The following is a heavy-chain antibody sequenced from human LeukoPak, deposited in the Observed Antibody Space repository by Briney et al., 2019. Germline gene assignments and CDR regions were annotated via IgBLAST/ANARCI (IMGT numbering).Heavy chain of an antibody. Sequence: QPGGSLRLSCAASGFTFSSYSMNWVRQAPGKGLEWVSYITSSSSTIYYADSVKGRFTISRDNAKTSLYLQMNSLRAEDTAVYYCARTSRWGSGWYLGIAPFDILGQGTMVTVSS. CDR2: ITSSSSTI. V-gene: IGHV3-48*01. D-gene: IGHD6-19*01. J-gene: IGHJ3*02. CDR3: ARTSRWGSGWYLGIAPFDI. CDR1: GFTFSSYS.